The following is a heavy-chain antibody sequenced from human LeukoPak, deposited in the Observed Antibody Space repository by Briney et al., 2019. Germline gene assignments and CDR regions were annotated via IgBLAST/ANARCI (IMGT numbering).Heavy chain of an antibody. CDR3: ARAPSLYYDILTGYYTFDY. CDR2: ISSSGSTI. V-gene: IGHV3-11*04. J-gene: IGHJ4*02. CDR1: GFTFSDYY. D-gene: IGHD3-9*01. Sequence: PGGSLRLSCAASGFTFSDYYMSWIRQAPGKGLEWVSYISSSGSTIYYADSVKGRFTISRDNAKNSLYLQMNSLRAEDTAVYYCARAPSLYYDILTGYYTFDYWGQGTLVTVSS.